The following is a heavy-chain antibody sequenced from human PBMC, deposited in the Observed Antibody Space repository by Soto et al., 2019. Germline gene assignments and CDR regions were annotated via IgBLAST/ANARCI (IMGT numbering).Heavy chain of an antibody. CDR2: IYYSGST. CDR1: GGSISSYY. Sequence: SETLSLTCTVSGGSISSYYWSWIRQPPGKGLEWIGYIYYSGSTYCNPSLKSRVTISVDTSKNQFSLKLSSVTAADTAVYYCARERPDGSRLDPWGRGTLVTVSS. CDR3: ARERPDGSRLDP. J-gene: IGHJ5*02. V-gene: IGHV4-59*12. D-gene: IGHD6-13*01.